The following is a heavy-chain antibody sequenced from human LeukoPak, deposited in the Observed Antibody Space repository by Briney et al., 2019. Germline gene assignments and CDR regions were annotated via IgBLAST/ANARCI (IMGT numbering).Heavy chain of an antibody. CDR3: ARDISSSLDAFDI. D-gene: IGHD6-13*01. CDR2: IWYDGNSK. CDR1: GFTFSSFG. J-gene: IGHJ3*02. V-gene: IGHV3-33*01. Sequence: GRSLRLSCAASGFTFSSFGLHWVRQAPGKGLEWVAVIWYDGNSKYYADSVKGRFTISRDNSKNTLNLQMNSLGAEDTAVYYCARDISSSLDAFDIWGQGTMVTVSS.